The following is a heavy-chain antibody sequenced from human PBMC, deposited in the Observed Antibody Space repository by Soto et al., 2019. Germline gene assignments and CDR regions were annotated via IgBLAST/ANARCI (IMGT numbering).Heavy chain of an antibody. J-gene: IGHJ6*02. V-gene: IGHV4-31*03. CDR2: IYYSGST. CDR1: GGSISSGGYY. D-gene: IGHD2-2*01. CDR3: ARDLSPHCSSTSCYYYYGMDV. Sequence: SETLSLTCTVSGGSISSGGYYWSWIRQHPGKGLEWIGYIYYSGSTYYNPSLKSRVTISVDTSKNQFSLKLSSVTAADTAVYYCARDLSPHCSSTSCYYYYGMDVWGQGTTVTVSS.